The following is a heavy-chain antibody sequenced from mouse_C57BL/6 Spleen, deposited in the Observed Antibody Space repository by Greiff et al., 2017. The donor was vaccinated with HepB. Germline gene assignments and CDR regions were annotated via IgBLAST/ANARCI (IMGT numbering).Heavy chain of an antibody. V-gene: IGHV5-16*01. J-gene: IGHJ4*01. CDR3: AREGRYYAMDY. CDR2: INYDGSST. Sequence: EVKVVESEGGLVQPGSSMKLSCTASGFTFSDYYMAWVRQVPEKGLEWVANINYDGSSTYYLAALKSRFIISRDNAKNILYLQMSSLKSEDTATYYCAREGRYYAMDYWGQGTSVTVSS. CDR1: GFTFSDYY.